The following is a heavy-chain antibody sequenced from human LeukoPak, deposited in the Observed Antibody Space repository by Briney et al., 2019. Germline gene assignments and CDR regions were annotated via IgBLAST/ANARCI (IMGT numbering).Heavy chain of an antibody. CDR3: AKDRAYCGGDCYSTNTDY. Sequence: GGSLRLSCAASGFTFSSYAMSWVRQAPGKGLEWASAISGSGGSTYYADSVKGRFTISRDNSKNTLYLQMNSLRAEDTAVYYCAKDRAYCGGDCYSTNTDYWGQGTLVTVSS. CDR2: ISGSGGST. J-gene: IGHJ4*02. CDR1: GFTFSSYA. V-gene: IGHV3-23*01. D-gene: IGHD2-21*02.